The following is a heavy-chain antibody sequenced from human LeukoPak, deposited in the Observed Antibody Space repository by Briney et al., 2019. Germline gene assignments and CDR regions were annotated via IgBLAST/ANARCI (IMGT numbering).Heavy chain of an antibody. D-gene: IGHD3-10*01. V-gene: IGHV1-2*06. CDR3: ARGPSGSDY. CDR2: INPSSGGT. Sequence: ASVKVSCKVSGYTFTGYYLYWVRQAPGQGLEWMGRINPSSGGTNYAQKFQGRVTMTRDTSINTAYLDLSSLRSDDTAVYYCARGPSGSDYWGQGTLVIVSS. J-gene: IGHJ4*02. CDR1: GYTFTGYY.